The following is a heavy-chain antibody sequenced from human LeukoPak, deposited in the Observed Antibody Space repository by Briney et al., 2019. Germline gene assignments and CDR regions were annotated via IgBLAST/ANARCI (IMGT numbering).Heavy chain of an antibody. CDR2: IPNSGSS. V-gene: IGHV4-59*08. D-gene: IGHD3-9*01. J-gene: IGHJ4*02. CDR1: GASIGSYY. CDR3: ARGRYDTLTGYEYYFDY. Sequence: PSQTLSLTCTASGASIGSYYSSWVWQTPRKGLEWILYIPNSGSSNYNRSLTSRVTISLETSKNKFSPKNSSVSAADTTRYYFARGRYDTLTGYEYYFDYWGQGNLVTVSS.